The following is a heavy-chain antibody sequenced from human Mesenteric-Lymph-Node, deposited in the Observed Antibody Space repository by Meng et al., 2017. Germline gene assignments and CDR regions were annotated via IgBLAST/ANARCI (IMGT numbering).Heavy chain of an antibody. D-gene: IGHD1-26*01. CDR1: RDSFNSLDHS. CDR3: ARSPYSGSALPFFDY. CDR2: IYYSGST. Sequence: QESSPRLVNPSQTLSLTCTVSRDSFNSLDHSWSWIRQPPEKGLEWIGYIYYSGSTYYNPSLKSRVSISGDTSNKQLSLKLTSVTAADTAVYYCARSPYSGSALPFFDYWGQGSLVTVSS. J-gene: IGHJ4*02. V-gene: IGHV4-30-4*01.